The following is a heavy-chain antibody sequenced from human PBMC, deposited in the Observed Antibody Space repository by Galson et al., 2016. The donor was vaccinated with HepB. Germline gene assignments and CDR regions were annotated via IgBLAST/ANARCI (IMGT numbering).Heavy chain of an antibody. CDR3: AHRRPRQRSGLAGWFDP. J-gene: IGHJ5*02. V-gene: IGHV2-5*02. CDR2: IYWDDDK. CDR1: GFSLSTTGVG. D-gene: IGHD6-19*01. Sequence: PALVKPTQTLTLTCTFSGFSLSTTGVGVGWIRQPPGKALEWLVLIYWDDDKRYSPSLESRLTITKDTSKNQVVLTMTNMDPVDTATYYCAHRRPRQRSGLAGWFDPWGQGTLVTVSS.